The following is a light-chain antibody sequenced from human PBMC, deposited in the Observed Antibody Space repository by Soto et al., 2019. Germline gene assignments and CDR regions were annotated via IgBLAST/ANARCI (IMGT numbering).Light chain of an antibody. Sequence: QAVVTQPPSVSAAPGQKVTISCSGSSSNIGNNYVSWYQQLPGTAPNLLIYDNNKRPSGIPDRFSGSKSGTSATLGITGLQTGDEADYYCGTWDSSLSAVVFGGGTQLTVL. V-gene: IGLV1-51*01. CDR2: DNN. CDR3: GTWDSSLSAVV. CDR1: SSNIGNNY. J-gene: IGLJ2*01.